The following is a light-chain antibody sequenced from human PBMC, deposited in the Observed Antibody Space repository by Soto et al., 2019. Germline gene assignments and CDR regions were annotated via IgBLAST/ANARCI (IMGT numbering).Light chain of an antibody. V-gene: IGKV3-11*01. CDR1: QSVSSY. Sequence: EIVLTQSPATLSLSLGERATLSCRASQSVSSYLSWFQQKPGQAPRLLIYDASNRATGVPARFSGSGSGTDFTLTISSLEPEDLAVYYCQQRSSWPGPFCQGTRLEIK. CDR2: DAS. J-gene: IGKJ5*01. CDR3: QQRSSWPGP.